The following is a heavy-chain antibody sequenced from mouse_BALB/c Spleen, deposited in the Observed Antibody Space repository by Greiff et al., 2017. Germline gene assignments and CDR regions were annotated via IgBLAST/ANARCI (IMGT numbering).Heavy chain of an antibody. Sequence: VQLQQSGPELVKPGASVRISCKASGYTFTSYYIHWVKQRPGQGLEWIGWIYPGNVNTKYNEKFKGKATLTADKSSSTAYMQLSSLTSEDSAVYFCASGDDGYYLFDYWGQGTTLTVSS. CDR3: ASGDDGYYLFDY. CDR2: IYPGNVNT. D-gene: IGHD2-3*01. CDR1: GYTFTSYY. V-gene: IGHV1S56*01. J-gene: IGHJ2*01.